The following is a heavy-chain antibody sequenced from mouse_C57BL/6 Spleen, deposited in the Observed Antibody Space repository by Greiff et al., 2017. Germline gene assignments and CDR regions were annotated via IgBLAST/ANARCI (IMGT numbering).Heavy chain of an antibody. CDR2: INPSNGGT. CDR3: ARGRGNYLEGDAMDY. V-gene: IGHV1-53*01. J-gene: IGHJ4*01. CDR1: GYTFTSYW. Sequence: VKLMESGTELVKPGASVKLSCKASGYTFTSYWMHWVKQRPGQGLEWIGNINPSNGGTNYNEKFKSKATLTVDKSSSTAYMQLSSLTSEDSAVYYCARGRGNYLEGDAMDYWGQGTSVTVSS. D-gene: IGHD2-1*01.